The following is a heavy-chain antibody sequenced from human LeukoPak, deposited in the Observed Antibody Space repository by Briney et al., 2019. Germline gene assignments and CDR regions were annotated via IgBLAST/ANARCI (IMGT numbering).Heavy chain of an antibody. J-gene: IGHJ4*02. D-gene: IGHD3-10*01. CDR1: GFTSSSSN. Sequence: GGSLRLSCEASGFTSSSSNMNWVRQAPGRGLEWVSSISSSSSYIYYADSVKGRFTISRDNAKNSLFLQMNSLRVEDTAVYYCAQTPGFYFDYWGQGTLVTVSS. CDR3: AQTPGFYFDY. CDR2: ISSSSSYI. V-gene: IGHV3-21*01.